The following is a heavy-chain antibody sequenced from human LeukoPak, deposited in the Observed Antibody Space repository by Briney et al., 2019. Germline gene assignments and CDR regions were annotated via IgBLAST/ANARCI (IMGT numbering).Heavy chain of an antibody. D-gene: IGHD1-14*01. CDR2: ISGYNGNT. CDR1: GYTFTSYD. V-gene: IGHV1-18*01. J-gene: IGHJ6*02. Sequence: GASVKVSCKASGYTFTSYDINWVRQATGQGLEWMGWISGYNGNTNYAQKLQGRVTMTTDTSTSTAYMEVRSLRSDDTAVYYCARDVGNLFGMDAWGQGTTVTVSS. CDR3: ARDVGNLFGMDA.